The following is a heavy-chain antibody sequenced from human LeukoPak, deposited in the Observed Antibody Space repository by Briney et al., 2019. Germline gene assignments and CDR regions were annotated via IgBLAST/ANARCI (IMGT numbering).Heavy chain of an antibody. Sequence: GGSLRLSCAASGFTFSSYAMHWVRQAPGKGLEWVAVISYDGSNKYYADSVKGRFTISRDNAKNSLYLQMNSLRAEDTAVYYCARDYRSGWYPFFDYWGQGTLVTVSS. V-gene: IGHV3-30-3*01. CDR2: ISYDGSNK. J-gene: IGHJ4*02. CDR1: GFTFSSYA. D-gene: IGHD6-19*01. CDR3: ARDYRSGWYPFFDY.